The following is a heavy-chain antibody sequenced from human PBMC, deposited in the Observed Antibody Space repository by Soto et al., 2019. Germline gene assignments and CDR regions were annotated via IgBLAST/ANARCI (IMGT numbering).Heavy chain of an antibody. V-gene: IGHV1-46*01. D-gene: IGHD6-19*01. J-gene: IGHJ6*02. CDR2: INPSGGRT. CDR3: AREGVIIAVAGIPYQYYGMDV. Sequence: GASVKVSCKASGYTFTNYYMHWVRQAPGQGLEWMGVINPSGGRTTYAQKFQGRVTMTWDTSTSTVYMELSSLRSGDTAVYYCAREGVIIAVAGIPYQYYGMDVWGQGTTVTVS. CDR1: GYTFTNYY.